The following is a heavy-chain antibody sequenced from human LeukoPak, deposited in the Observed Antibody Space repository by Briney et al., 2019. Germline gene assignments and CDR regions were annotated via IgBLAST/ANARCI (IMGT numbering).Heavy chain of an antibody. Sequence: KPSETLSLTCTVSGGSISNYLWSWIRQPPGKGLEWIGYIYYSGSTNYNPSLKSRVTILADTSKNQFSLKVSSVTAADTAVYYCARGQYSGSCFDNWGQGSLVTVSS. J-gene: IGHJ4*02. CDR2: IYYSGST. CDR1: GGSISNYL. V-gene: IGHV4-59*01. CDR3: ARGQYSGSCFDN. D-gene: IGHD1-26*01.